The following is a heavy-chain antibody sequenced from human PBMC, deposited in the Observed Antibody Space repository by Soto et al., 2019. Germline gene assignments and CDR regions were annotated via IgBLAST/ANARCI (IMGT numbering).Heavy chain of an antibody. D-gene: IGHD6-19*01. V-gene: IGHV4-59*04. CDR3: ARIHWAQSSLDY. Sequence: PSETLSLTCTVSGGSVSSQYWSWIRQPPGKGLEWIGYVTHSGTAYSIPSLNGRLTLSVDSSQTQFSLKLTSVTAADSAFYYCARIHWAQSSLDYWGRGILVTVSS. J-gene: IGHJ4*02. CDR1: GGSVSSQY. CDR2: VTHSGTA.